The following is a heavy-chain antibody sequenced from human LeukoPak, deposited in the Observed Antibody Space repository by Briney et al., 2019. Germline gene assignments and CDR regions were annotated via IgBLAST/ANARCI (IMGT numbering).Heavy chain of an antibody. CDR1: GFTFSSYA. Sequence: GGSLRLSCAASGFTFSSYAMSWVRQAPGKGLWWVSSISSSSSAMYYADSVKGRFTISRDNAKNSLFLQMNSLRAEDTAVYYCARDSFYYDSSGPQGWGQGTLVTVSS. CDR3: ARDSFYYDSSGPQG. CDR2: ISSSSSAM. V-gene: IGHV3-21*01. D-gene: IGHD3-22*01. J-gene: IGHJ4*02.